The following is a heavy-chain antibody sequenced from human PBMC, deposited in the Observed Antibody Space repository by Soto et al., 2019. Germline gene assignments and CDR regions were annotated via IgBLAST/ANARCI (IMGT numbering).Heavy chain of an antibody. D-gene: IGHD6-13*01. CDR2: INPNSGGT. V-gene: IGHV1-2*02. Sequence: ASVKVSCQASGYTFTGYYMHWVRQAPGQGPEWMGWINPNSGGTNYAQKFQGRVTMTRHTSISTAYMELSRLRSDDTAVYYCARVYSSSWPDYYYGMDVWGQGTTVTV. CDR3: ARVYSSSWPDYYYGMDV. J-gene: IGHJ6*02. CDR1: GYTFTGYY.